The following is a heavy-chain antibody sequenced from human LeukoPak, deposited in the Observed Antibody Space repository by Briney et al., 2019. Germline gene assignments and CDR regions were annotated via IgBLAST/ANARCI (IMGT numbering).Heavy chain of an antibody. CDR2: ISSSSSYI. V-gene: IGHV3-21*01. CDR1: GFTFSSYS. J-gene: IGHJ4*02. Sequence: GGSLRLSCAASGFTFSSYSMNWVRQAPGKGLEWVSSISSSSSYIYYADSEKGRFTISRDNAKNSLYLQMNSLRAEDTAVYYCARAEPGRPYFDYWGQGTLVTVSS. CDR3: ARAEPGRPYFDY.